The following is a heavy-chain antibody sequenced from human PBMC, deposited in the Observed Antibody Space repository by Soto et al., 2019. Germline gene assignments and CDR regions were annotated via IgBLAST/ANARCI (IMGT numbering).Heavy chain of an antibody. CDR1: GGSFSGYY. CDR2: INHSGST. CDR3: ASLNCSGGSCHGEFDY. V-gene: IGHV4-34*01. J-gene: IGHJ4*02. Sequence: SETLSLTCAVYGGSFSGYYWSWIRQPPGKGLEWIGEINHSGSTNYNPPLKSRVTISVDTSKNQVSLKLSSVTAADTAVYYCASLNCSGGSCHGEFDYWGQGTLVTVSS. D-gene: IGHD2-15*01.